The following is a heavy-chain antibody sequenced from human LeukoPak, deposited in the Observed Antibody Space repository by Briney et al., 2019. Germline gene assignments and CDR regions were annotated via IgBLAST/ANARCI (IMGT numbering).Heavy chain of an antibody. V-gene: IGHV1-69*05. CDR2: IMPLFGTA. CDR3: ARDVHGDYGSGWFDP. CDR1: GCTFNNSA. J-gene: IGHJ5*02. Sequence: SVKVSCKTSGCTFNNSAISWVRQAPGQGLEWLGGIMPLFGTAGYAQKFQGRVTITKDESTRTVYLELTSLTSDDTAVYYCARDVHGDYGSGWFDPWGQGTLVSVSS. D-gene: IGHD4-17*01.